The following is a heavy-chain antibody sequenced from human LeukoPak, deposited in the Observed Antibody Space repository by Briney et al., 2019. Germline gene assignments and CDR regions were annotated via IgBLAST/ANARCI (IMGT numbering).Heavy chain of an antibody. V-gene: IGHV3-48*01. Sequence: GGSLRLSCAGSGLSFSSYGMNWVRQAPGKGLEWVSYMSSSSTIYYADSVKGRFTISRDNAKNSLYLQMNSLRAEDTAVYYCARDRSSGWYGVGDYWGQGTLVTVSS. CDR3: ARDRSSGWYGVGDY. CDR1: GLSFSSYG. J-gene: IGHJ4*02. D-gene: IGHD6-19*01. CDR2: MSSSSTI.